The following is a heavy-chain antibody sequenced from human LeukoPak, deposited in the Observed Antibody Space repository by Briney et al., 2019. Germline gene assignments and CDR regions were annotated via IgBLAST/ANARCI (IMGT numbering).Heavy chain of an antibody. CDR2: IRSVAYGGTT. J-gene: IGHJ3*02. D-gene: IGHD2-21*02. Sequence: GGSLRLSCEASGFTVSSNDMSWVRQAPGKGLEWVGFIRSVAYGGTTDYAASVKGRFTISRDDSKSIAYLQMNSLKTEDTAVYYCTRYCGGDCFDAFDIWGQGTMVTVSS. CDR3: TRYCGGDCFDAFDI. V-gene: IGHV3-49*04. CDR1: GFTVSSND.